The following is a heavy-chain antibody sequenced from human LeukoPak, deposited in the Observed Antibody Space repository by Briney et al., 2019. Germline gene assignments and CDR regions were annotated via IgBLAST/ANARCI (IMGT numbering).Heavy chain of an antibody. CDR2: IYHSGST. J-gene: IGHJ4*02. CDR3: ARSCPMYSSGWHEDY. V-gene: IGHV4-38-2*01. CDR1: GYSISSGYY. D-gene: IGHD6-19*01. Sequence: PSETLSLTCAVSGYSISSGYYWGWIRQPPGKGLEWIGSIYHSGSTYYNPSLKSRVTISVDTSKNQFSLKLSSVTAADTAVYYCARSCPMYSSGWHEDYWGQGTLVTVSS.